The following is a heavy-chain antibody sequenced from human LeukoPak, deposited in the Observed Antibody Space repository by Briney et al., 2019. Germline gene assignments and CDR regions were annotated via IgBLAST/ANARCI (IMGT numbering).Heavy chain of an antibody. CDR3: ARDLPGAYDFWSGYSPFDY. CDR2: INPNSGGT. CDR1: GYTFTGYY. Sequence: ASVKVSCKASGYTFTGYYMHWVRQAPGQGLEWMGWINPNSGGTKYAQKFQGRVTMTRDTSISTAYMELSRLRSDDTAVYYCARDLPGAYDFWSGYSPFDYWGQGTLVTVSS. J-gene: IGHJ4*02. V-gene: IGHV1-2*02. D-gene: IGHD3-3*01.